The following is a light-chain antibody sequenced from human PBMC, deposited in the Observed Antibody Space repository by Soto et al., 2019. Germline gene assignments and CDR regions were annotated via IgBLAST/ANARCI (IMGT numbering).Light chain of an antibody. J-gene: IGKJ4*01. V-gene: IGKV1-9*01. CDR1: QGISSY. CDR3: QQLNSYLSLT. Sequence: IQLTQSPSSLSASVGDRVTITCRASQGISSYLAWYQQKPGKAPKLLIYGASTLQRGVPSRFSGSGSGTDFTLTISSLLPEDFASYYCQQLNSYLSLTFGGGTKVEIK. CDR2: GAS.